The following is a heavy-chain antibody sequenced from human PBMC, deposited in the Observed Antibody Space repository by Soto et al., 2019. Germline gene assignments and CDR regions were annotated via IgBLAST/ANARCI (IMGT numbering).Heavy chain of an antibody. CDR3: ARGLSGVCSGGSCYWGHYYYYMDV. D-gene: IGHD2-15*01. J-gene: IGHJ6*03. CDR1: GGSISSYY. V-gene: IGHV4-59*01. CDR2: IYYSGST. Sequence: SETLSLTCTVSGGSISSYYWSWIRQPPGKGLEWIGYIYYSGSTNYNPSLKSRVTISVDTSKNQFSLKLSSVTAADTAVYYCARGLSGVCSGGSCYWGHYYYYMDVWGKGTTVTVSS.